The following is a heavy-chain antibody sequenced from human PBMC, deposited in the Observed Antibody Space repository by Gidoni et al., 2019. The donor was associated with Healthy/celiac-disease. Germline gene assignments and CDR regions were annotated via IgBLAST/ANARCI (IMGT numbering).Heavy chain of an antibody. J-gene: IGHJ3*02. D-gene: IGHD6-13*01. CDR1: GGSFSGYY. CDR2: INHSGST. Sequence: QVQLQQWGAGLLKPSETLSLTCAVYGGSFSGYYWSWIRQPPGKGLEWIGEINHSGSTNYNPALKSRVTISVDTSKNQFSLKLSSVTAADTAVYYCARLIGYSSRNRLIRGDDAFDIWGQGTMVTVSS. CDR3: ARLIGYSSRNRLIRGDDAFDI. V-gene: IGHV4-34*01.